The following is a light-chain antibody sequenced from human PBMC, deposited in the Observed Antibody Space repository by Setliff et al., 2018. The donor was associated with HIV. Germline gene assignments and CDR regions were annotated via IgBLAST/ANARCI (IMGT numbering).Light chain of an antibody. J-gene: IGLJ1*01. Sequence: QSVLTQPASVSGSPGQSITISCTGTSSDLGGYNYVSWYQQHPGKAPKLMIYDVSNRPSGVSNRFSGSKSGNTASLTISGLQAEDEADYYCTSYTSSSTYVFGTGTRSPS. CDR3: TSYTSSSTYV. V-gene: IGLV2-14*01. CDR1: SSDLGGYNY. CDR2: DVS.